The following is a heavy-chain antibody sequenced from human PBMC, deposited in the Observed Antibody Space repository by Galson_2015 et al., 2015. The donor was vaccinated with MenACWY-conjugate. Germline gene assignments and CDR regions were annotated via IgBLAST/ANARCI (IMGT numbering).Heavy chain of an antibody. Sequence: PALVKPTQPLALPCTFSGFSLSTSKMGVTWIRQPPGKALEWLALIYWDDDKLYSPSLKSRLTITKGTSKNQVVLTMTNMDPLDTATYYCTRVSMAVAGGGDFDHWGQGTLVTVSS. CDR1: GFSLSTSKMG. CDR2: IYWDDDK. J-gene: IGHJ4*02. V-gene: IGHV2-5*08. D-gene: IGHD6-19*01. CDR3: TRVSMAVAGGGDFDH.